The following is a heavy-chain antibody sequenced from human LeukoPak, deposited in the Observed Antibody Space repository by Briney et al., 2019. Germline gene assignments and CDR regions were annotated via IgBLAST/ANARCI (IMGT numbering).Heavy chain of an antibody. CDR3: AARPDIAAAGSAYYYYYMDV. D-gene: IGHD6-13*01. CDR2: ISSSGSTI. Sequence: GGSLRFSCAASGFTFSSYEMNWVRQAPGKGLEWVSYISSSGSTIYYADSVKGRFTISRDNAKNSLYLQMNSLRAEDTALYYCAARPDIAAAGSAYYYYYMDVWGKGTTVTVSS. J-gene: IGHJ6*03. CDR1: GFTFSSYE. V-gene: IGHV3-48*03.